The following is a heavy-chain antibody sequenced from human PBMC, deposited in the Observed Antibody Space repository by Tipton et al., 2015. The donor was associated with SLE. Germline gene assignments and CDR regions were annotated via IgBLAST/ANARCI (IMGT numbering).Heavy chain of an antibody. CDR3: ARGGQGSYYFDY. D-gene: IGHD1-26*01. CDR2: ISWDGGST. V-gene: IGHV3-43D*03. Sequence: GSLRLSCAASGFTFDDYAMHWVRQAPGKGLEWVSLISWDGGSTYYADSVKGRFTISRDNAKNSLYLQMNSLRAEDTAVYYCARGGQGSYYFDYWGQGTLVTVSS. J-gene: IGHJ4*02. CDR1: GFTFDDYA.